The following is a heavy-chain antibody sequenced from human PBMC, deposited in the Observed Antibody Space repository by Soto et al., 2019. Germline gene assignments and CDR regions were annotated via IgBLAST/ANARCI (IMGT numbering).Heavy chain of an antibody. CDR2: ISGSGGST. CDR3: AKVIAAAGTGYWFDP. CDR1: GFTFSSYA. V-gene: IGHV3-23*01. J-gene: IGHJ5*02. Sequence: EVQLLESGGGLVQPGGSLRLSCAASGFTFSSYAMSWVRQAPGKGLEWVSAISGSGGSTYYADSVKGRFTISRDNSKNTLYLRMNSLRAEETAGYYCAKVIAAAGTGYWFDPWGQGTLVTVSS. D-gene: IGHD6-13*01.